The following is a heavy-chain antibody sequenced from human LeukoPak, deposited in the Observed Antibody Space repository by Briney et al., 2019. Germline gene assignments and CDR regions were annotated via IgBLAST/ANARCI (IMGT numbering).Heavy chain of an antibody. V-gene: IGHV3-48*03. CDR3: ATKVAGTSYFSD. Sequence: GGSLRLSCVGSGFTLSSYEMNRVRQAPGKGLEWVSYISNSGSPIYFADSVKGRFTISRDNAKNSLFLQMNSLRAEDTAVYYCATKVAGTSYFSDWGQGTLVTVSS. CDR1: GFTLSSYE. D-gene: IGHD6-19*01. CDR2: ISNSGSPI. J-gene: IGHJ4*02.